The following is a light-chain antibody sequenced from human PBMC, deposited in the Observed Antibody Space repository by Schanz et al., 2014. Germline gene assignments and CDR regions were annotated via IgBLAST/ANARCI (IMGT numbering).Light chain of an antibody. CDR1: QSVSSY. V-gene: IGKV3-20*01. CDR2: EAS. J-gene: IGKJ1*01. CDR3: QQYGSSPRT. Sequence: EIVLTQSPGTLSLSPGETATLSCRASQSVSSYLAWYQQKPGQAPRLLIYEASNRATGIPARFSGSGSGTDFTLTISSLEPEDFAVYYCQQYGSSPRTFGQGTRVEIK.